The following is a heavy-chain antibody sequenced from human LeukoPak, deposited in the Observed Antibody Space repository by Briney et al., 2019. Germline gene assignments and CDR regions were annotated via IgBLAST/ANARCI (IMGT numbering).Heavy chain of an antibody. D-gene: IGHD3-10*01. CDR3: AMYYYGSSKTFDY. CDR1: GGSISSYY. V-gene: IGHV4-59*01. J-gene: IGHJ4*02. Sequence: PSETLSLTCTVSGGSISSYYWSWIRQPPGKGLGWIGYIYYSGSTNYNPSLKSRVTISVDTSKNQFSLKLSSVTAADTAVYYCAMYYYGSSKTFDYWGQGTLVTVSS. CDR2: IYYSGST.